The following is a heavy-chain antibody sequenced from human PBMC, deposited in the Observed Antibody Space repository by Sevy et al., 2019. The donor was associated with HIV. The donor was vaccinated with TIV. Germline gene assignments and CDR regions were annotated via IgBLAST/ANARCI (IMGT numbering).Heavy chain of an antibody. CDR1: GGSINSDH. Sequence: GSLRLSCTVSGGSINSDHWNWIRQPPGKGLEWIGYVYYTGGTNYNPSLRNRVTISVDRTKNQFSLKLTSVTAADTAVYYCAGRNDFDIWGQGTMVTVSS. CDR2: VYYTGGT. CDR3: AGRNDFDI. V-gene: IGHV4-59*08. J-gene: IGHJ3*02.